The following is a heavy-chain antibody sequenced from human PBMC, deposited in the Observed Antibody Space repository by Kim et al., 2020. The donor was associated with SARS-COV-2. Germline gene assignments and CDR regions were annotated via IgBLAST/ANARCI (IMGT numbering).Heavy chain of an antibody. J-gene: IGHJ4*02. Sequence: ASVKVSCKASGYTFTSYGISWVRQAPGQGLEWMGWISAYNGNTNYAQKLQGRVTMTTDTSTSTAYMELRSLRSDDTAVYYCARHAAPWYYDSSGYYYFDYWGQGTLVTVSS. CDR1: GYTFTSYG. D-gene: IGHD3-22*01. V-gene: IGHV1-18*01. CDR3: ARHAAPWYYDSSGYYYFDY. CDR2: ISAYNGNT.